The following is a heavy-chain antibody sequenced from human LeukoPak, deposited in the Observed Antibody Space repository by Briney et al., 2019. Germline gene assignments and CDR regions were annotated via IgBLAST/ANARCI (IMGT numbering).Heavy chain of an antibody. J-gene: IGHJ4*02. CDR3: ARSSLGVTATDY. V-gene: IGHV4-39*01. CDR2: IYYSGST. D-gene: IGHD2-21*02. CDR1: GGSISSSSYY. Sequence: SETLSLTCTVSGGSISSSSYYWGWIRQPPGKGLEWIGSIYYSGSTYYNPSLKSRVTISVDTSKNQFSLKLSSVTAADTAVYYCARSSLGVTATDYWGQGTLVTVSS.